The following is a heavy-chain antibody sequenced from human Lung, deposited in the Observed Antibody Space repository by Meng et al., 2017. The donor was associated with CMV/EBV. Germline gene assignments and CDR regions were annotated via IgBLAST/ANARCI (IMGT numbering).Heavy chain of an antibody. D-gene: IGHD6-13*01. J-gene: IGHJ5*02. CDR1: GYTFTSYG. CDR2: ISAYNGNT. Sequence: QVQLVQSGGEVKKPGASVKVSCKASGYTFTSYGISWVRQAPGQGLEWMGWISAYNGNTNYAQKLQGRITMTTDTSTSTAYMELRSLRSDDTAVYYCAASSSSWYQNWFDPWGQGTLVTVSS. CDR3: AASSSSWYQNWFDP. V-gene: IGHV1-18*01.